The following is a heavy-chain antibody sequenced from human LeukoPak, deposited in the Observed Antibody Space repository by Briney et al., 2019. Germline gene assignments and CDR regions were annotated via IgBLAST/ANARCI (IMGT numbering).Heavy chain of an antibody. V-gene: IGHV4-59*01. CDR3: ARGPSTFDF. Sequence: SETLSLTCTVSGGSISPYYWSWIRQPPGKGLEWIGYTSYTATTYYNPSLRSRVTMSVDTSRTQFSLKLSSVTAADTAVYYCARGPSTFDFWGQGALVTVSS. CDR2: TSYTATT. J-gene: IGHJ4*02. CDR1: GGSISPYY.